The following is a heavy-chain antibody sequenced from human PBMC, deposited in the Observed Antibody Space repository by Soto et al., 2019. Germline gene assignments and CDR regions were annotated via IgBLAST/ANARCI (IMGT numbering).Heavy chain of an antibody. V-gene: IGHV2-5*02. Sequence: QITLKESGPPLVKPTQTLTLTCTFSGFSLSTSGVGVGWIRQPPGKALECLALIFWDDDKRYSPSLESRLTISKDTSKNQVVLTMTNMDPVDTATYYCAHGRVMTSFDSCGQGTLVTVSS. J-gene: IGHJ4*02. CDR1: GFSLSTSGVG. CDR2: IFWDDDK. D-gene: IGHD2-21*02. CDR3: AHGRVMTSFDS.